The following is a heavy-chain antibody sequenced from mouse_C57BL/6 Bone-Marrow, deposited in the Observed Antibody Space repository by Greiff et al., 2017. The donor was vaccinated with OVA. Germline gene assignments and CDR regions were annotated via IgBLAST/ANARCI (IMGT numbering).Heavy chain of an antibody. CDR1: GYTFTSYT. V-gene: IGHV1-4*01. CDR2: INPSSGYT. D-gene: IGHD1-1*01. CDR3: ASPHYYGSSYDGYFDV. Sequence: QVQLQQSGAELARPGASVKMSCKASGYTFTSYTMHWVKQRPGQGLEWIGYINPSSGYTKYNQKFKDKATLTADKSSSTAYMQLSSLTSEDSAVYYCASPHYYGSSYDGYFDVWGTGTTVTVSS. J-gene: IGHJ1*03.